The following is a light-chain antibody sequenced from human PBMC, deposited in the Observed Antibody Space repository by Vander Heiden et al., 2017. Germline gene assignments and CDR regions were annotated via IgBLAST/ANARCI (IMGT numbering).Light chain of an antibody. J-gene: IGLJ2*01. CDR2: SKH. V-gene: IGLV3-19*01. CDR1: SHRSDY. Sequence: SSVRTQDPAVSVALGQTARMTCEGASHRSDYASCYQQKPRQAHVLVIYSKHNRHSGIPDRYSGSSSGNTASVTITGAEAEDKDDYYCNSQDSSGNPVVFGGGTKLTVL. CDR3: NSQDSSGNPVV.